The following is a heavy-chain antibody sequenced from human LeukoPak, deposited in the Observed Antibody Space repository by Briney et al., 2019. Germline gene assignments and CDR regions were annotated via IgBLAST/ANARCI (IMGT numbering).Heavy chain of an antibody. J-gene: IGHJ3*02. CDR1: GFTFSNHA. D-gene: IGHD2-15*01. CDR3: AREGSAQYAFDI. V-gene: IGHV3-30-3*01. Sequence: PGRSLRLSCAASGFTFSNHAMHWVRQAPGKGLEWVAVISYDGSNKYYADSVKGRFTISRDNAKNTLYLQMNTLRVEDTAVYYCAREGSAQYAFDIWGQGTMVTVSS. CDR2: ISYDGSNK.